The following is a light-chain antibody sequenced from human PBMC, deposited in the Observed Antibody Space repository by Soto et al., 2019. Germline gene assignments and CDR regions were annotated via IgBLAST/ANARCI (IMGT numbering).Light chain of an antibody. CDR3: QQYNSYPRT. CDR1: QSISSW. CDR2: DAS. J-gene: IGKJ2*01. V-gene: IGKV1-5*01. Sequence: DIQMTQSPSTLSASVGDRVPITCRASQSISSWLAWNQQKPGKAPKLLIYDASSLESGDPSRFSGSGSGTEFTLTNSSLQPDDFATYYCQQYNSYPRTFGQGTKLEIK.